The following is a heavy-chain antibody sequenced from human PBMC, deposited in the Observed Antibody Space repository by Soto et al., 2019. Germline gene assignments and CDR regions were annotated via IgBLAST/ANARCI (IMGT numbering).Heavy chain of an antibody. Sequence: SETLSLTCTVSGGSISSGGYYWSWIRQHPGKGLEWIGYIYYSGSTYYNPSLKSRVTISVDTSKNQFSLKLSSVTAADTAVYYCARADTIANPGGIFDYWGQGTLVTVSS. CDR1: GGSISSGGYY. J-gene: IGHJ4*02. D-gene: IGHD3-9*01. V-gene: IGHV4-31*03. CDR2: IYYSGST. CDR3: ARADTIANPGGIFDY.